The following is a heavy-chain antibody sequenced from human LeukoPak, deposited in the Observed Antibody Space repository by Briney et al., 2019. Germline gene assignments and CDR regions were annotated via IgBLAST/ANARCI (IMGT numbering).Heavy chain of an antibody. CDR2: ISSSSGYI. V-gene: IGHV3-21*01. J-gene: IGHJ4*02. CDR1: GFTFSSYS. Sequence: GGSLRLSCAASGFTFSSYSMNWVRQAPGKGLEWVSSISSSSGYISYADSVKGRFTISRDNAKNSLYLQMNNLRVEDTAVYYCARGRPLFEDYWGQGTLVTVSS. CDR3: ARGRPLFEDY. D-gene: IGHD3-10*02.